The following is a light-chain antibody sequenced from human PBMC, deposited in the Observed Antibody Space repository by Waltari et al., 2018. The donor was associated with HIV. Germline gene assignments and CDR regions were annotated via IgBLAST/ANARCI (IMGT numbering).Light chain of an antibody. J-gene: IGKJ4*01. Sequence: EIVLTQSPGTLSLSLGERATLSCRASQSVNSNFLAWYQHKPGQAPRLLIYDASTRATGIPNKFSGSGSGSDFTLTISRLEPEDFAVYYCQQYAGFPLTFCGGTKVDIK. V-gene: IGKV3-20*01. CDR1: QSVNSNF. CDR3: QQYAGFPLT. CDR2: DAS.